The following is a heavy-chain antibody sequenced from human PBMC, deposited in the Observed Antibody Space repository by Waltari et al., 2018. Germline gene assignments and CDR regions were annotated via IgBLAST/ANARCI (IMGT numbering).Heavy chain of an antibody. J-gene: IGHJ4*02. Sequence: QVQLQESGPGLVKPSEALSLTCTVPGRASSRTAWSWFRQPPGKGLEWIGYIYYSGSTNYNPSLKSRVTISVDTSKNQFSLKLSSVTAADTAVYYCARSNWGSPSYFDYWGQGTLVTVSS. CDR3: ARSNWGSPSYFDY. D-gene: IGHD7-27*01. CDR2: IYYSGST. V-gene: IGHV4-59*01. CDR1: GRASSRTA.